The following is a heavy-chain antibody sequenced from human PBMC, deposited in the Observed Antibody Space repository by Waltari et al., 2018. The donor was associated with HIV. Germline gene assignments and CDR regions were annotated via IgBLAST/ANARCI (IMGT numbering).Heavy chain of an antibody. D-gene: IGHD5-18*01. V-gene: IGHV3-33*01. CDR1: GFTFSSYG. Sequence: QVQLVESGGGVVQPGRSLRLSCAASGFTFSSYGMHWVRQAPGKGLGGVAGKWYDGSNKYYPDSVKGRFTVSRDNSKSTLYLQMNSLTAEDTAVYYCARESLPMVSYDWLDPWGQGSLVTVSS. CDR3: ARESLPMVSYDWLDP. J-gene: IGHJ5*02. CDR2: KWYDGSNK.